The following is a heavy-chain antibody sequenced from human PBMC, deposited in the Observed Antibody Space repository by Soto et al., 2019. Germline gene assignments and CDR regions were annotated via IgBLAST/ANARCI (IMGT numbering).Heavy chain of an antibody. J-gene: IGHJ4*02. CDR3: ARFYRDEYSSSFYAYYFDY. V-gene: IGHV3-23*01. CDR2: ISGSGGST. CDR1: GFTFSSYA. Sequence: PGGSLRLSWAASGFTFSSYAMIWVRQAPGKGLEWVSAISGSGGSTYYADSVKGRFTISRDNSKNTLYLQMNSLRAEDTAVYYCARFYRDEYSSSFYAYYFDYWGQGTLVTISS. D-gene: IGHD6-6*01.